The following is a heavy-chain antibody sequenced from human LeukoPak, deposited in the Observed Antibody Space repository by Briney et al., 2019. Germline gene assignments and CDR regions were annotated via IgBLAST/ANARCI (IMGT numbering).Heavy chain of an antibody. J-gene: IGHJ4*02. CDR2: IYYSGST. D-gene: IGHD6-13*01. CDR1: GGSISSSSYY. CDR3: ARHPSSLDY. V-gene: IGHV4-39*01. Sequence: SETLSLTCAVSGGSISSSSYYWGWIRQPPGKGLEWIGSIYYSGSTYYNPSLKSRVTISVDTSKNQFSLKLSSVTAADTAVYYCARHPSSLDYWGQGTLVTVSS.